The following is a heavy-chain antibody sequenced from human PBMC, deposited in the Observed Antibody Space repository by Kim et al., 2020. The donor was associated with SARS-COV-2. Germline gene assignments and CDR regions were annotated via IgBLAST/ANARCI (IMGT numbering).Heavy chain of an antibody. V-gene: IGHV4-59*13. D-gene: IGHD3-9*01. CDR3: ARGNSQGPYYDILTGYFDP. CDR2: IYYSGST. Sequence: SETLSLTCTVSGGSISSYYWSWIRQPPGKGLEWIGYIYYSGSTNYNPSLKSRVTISVDTSKNQFSLKLSSVTAADTAVYYCARGNSQGPYYDILTGYFDPWGQGTLVTVSS. J-gene: IGHJ5*02. CDR1: GGSISSYY.